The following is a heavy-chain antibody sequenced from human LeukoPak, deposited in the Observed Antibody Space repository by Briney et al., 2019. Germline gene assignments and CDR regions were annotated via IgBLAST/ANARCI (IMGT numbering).Heavy chain of an antibody. Sequence: SVKVSCKASGGTFSSYAISWMRQAPGQGLEWMGGIIPIFGTANYAQKFQGRVTITTDESTSTAYMELSSLRSEDTAVYYCATLWGYSPEDYFDYWGQGTLVTVSS. V-gene: IGHV1-69*05. CDR3: ATLWGYSPEDYFDY. CDR2: IIPIFGTA. D-gene: IGHD2-21*01. J-gene: IGHJ4*02. CDR1: GGTFSSYA.